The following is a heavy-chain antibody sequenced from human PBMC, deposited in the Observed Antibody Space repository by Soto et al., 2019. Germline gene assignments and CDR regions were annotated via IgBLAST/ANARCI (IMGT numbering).Heavy chain of an antibody. D-gene: IGHD6-13*01. J-gene: IGHJ6*02. CDR2: IYPGDSDT. Sequence: GESLKISCKGSGYSFTTYWIGWVRQMPGKGLEGMVIIYPGDSDTRYSPSFQGQVTISADKSINSTYLQWSSLKASDTAIYYCARQAAAGKYYYAMVVWGQGTTVTVSS. CDR1: GYSFTTYW. V-gene: IGHV5-51*01. CDR3: ARQAAAGKYYYAMVV.